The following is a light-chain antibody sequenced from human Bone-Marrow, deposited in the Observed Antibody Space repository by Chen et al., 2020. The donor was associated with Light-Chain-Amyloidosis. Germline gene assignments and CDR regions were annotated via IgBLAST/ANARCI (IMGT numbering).Light chain of an antibody. J-gene: IGLJ2*01. CDR1: SSNIGNNY. CDR3: AAWDDSLNGVV. V-gene: IGLV1-47*01. CDR2: KNN. Sequence: QSVLTQPPSASGTPGQRLTISCSGSSSNIGNNYVYWYQQVPRTAPKLLIYKNNQRPSGVPDRFSGSRSGTSASLAISGLRSEDDADYYCAAWDDSLNGVVFGGGTKLTVL.